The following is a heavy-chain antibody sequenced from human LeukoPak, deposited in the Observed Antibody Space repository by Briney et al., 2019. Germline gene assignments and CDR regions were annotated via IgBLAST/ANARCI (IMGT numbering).Heavy chain of an antibody. V-gene: IGHV3-53*01. D-gene: IGHD2-2*01. CDR1: GFTVSSNY. CDR3: ARSLGYCSSTSCPEDYYGMDV. J-gene: IGHJ6*02. Sequence: PGGSLRLSCAASGFTVSSNYMSWVRQAPGKGLEWVSVIYSGGSTYYADPVKGRFTISRDNSKNTLYLQMNSLRAEDTAVYYCARSLGYCSSTSCPEDYYGMDVWGQGTTVTVSS. CDR2: IYSGGST.